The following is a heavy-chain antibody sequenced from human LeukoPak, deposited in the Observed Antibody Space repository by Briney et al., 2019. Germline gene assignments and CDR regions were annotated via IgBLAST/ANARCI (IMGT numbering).Heavy chain of an antibody. CDR1: GYSFTSYW. V-gene: IGHV5-51*01. CDR2: IYPGDSDT. CDR3: ARTRELVPGTFDI. J-gene: IGHJ3*02. D-gene: IGHD6-6*01. Sequence: GESLKISCKGSGYSFTSYWIGWVRQMPGKGLEWMGLIYPGDSDTRYSPSFQGQVTISVDKSISTAYLQWSSLKASDTAMYYCARTRELVPGTFDIWGQGTMVTVSS.